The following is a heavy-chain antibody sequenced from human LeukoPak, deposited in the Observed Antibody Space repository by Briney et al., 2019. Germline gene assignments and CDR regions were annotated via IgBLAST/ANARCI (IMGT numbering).Heavy chain of an antibody. Sequence: SVKVSCKASGGTFSSYTISWVRQAPGQGLEWMGRIIPILGIANYAQKFQGRVTITADKSTSTAYMELSSLRSEGTAVYYCAVSYCSSTSCYFGYYYGMDVWGQGTTVTVSS. J-gene: IGHJ6*02. D-gene: IGHD2-2*01. CDR3: AVSYCSSTSCYFGYYYGMDV. CDR1: GGTFSSYT. CDR2: IIPILGIA. V-gene: IGHV1-69*02.